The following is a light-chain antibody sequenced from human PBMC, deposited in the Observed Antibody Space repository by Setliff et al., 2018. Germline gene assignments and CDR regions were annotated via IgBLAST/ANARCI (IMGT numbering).Light chain of an antibody. CDR1: SSDVGGYNY. CDR2: DVS. J-gene: IGLJ2*01. CDR3: SSYTSSSTYVV. Sequence: QPASVSGSPGQSITISCTGTSSDVGGYNYVSWYQQHPGKAPKLMIYDVSKRPSGVSNRFSGSKSGNTASLTISGLQAEDEADYYCSSYTSSSTYVVFGGGTKVTVL. V-gene: IGLV2-14*01.